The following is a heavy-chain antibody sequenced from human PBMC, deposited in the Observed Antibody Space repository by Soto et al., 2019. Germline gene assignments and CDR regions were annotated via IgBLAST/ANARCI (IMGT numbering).Heavy chain of an antibody. CDR1: GFTFSNAW. J-gene: IGHJ4*02. Sequence: EVQLVESGGGLVKPGGSLRLSCAASGFTFSNAWMNWVRQAPGKGLEWVGRIKSKTDGGTTDYAAPVKGRFTISRDDSKNTLYLQMNSLKTEDAAVYYCTTDDDYVWGSYRFSLIDYWGQGTLVTVSS. CDR3: TTDDDYVWGSYRFSLIDY. CDR2: IKSKTDGGTT. D-gene: IGHD3-16*02. V-gene: IGHV3-15*07.